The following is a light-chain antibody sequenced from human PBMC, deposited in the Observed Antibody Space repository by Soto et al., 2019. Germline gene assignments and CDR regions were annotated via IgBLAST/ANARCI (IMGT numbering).Light chain of an antibody. CDR1: SSDVGGYNY. Sequence: QSALTQPRSVSGSPGQSVTISCTGTSSDVGGYNYVSWYQQHPGKAPKLMIYDVTHRPSGVSERFSGSKSGFTASLTISGLQPEDESHYYCASFTSISTYVFGTGTKVTVL. CDR3: ASFTSISTYV. CDR2: DVT. V-gene: IGLV2-11*01. J-gene: IGLJ1*01.